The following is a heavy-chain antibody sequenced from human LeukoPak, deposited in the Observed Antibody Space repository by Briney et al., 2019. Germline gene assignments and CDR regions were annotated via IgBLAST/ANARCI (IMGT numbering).Heavy chain of an antibody. V-gene: IGHV1-69*01. J-gene: IGHJ4*02. CDR1: GGTFSKYT. CDR3: ARSKALRLDDIYY. CDR2: ITPLFGTA. Sequence: GASVTVSCKASGGTFSKYTISWVRQRPGQGLEWMGGITPLFGTANYAQKFQGRVTITADESTSTAYMELSSLRSEDTAVYYCARSKALRLDDIYYWGQGTLVTVSS. D-gene: IGHD3-9*01.